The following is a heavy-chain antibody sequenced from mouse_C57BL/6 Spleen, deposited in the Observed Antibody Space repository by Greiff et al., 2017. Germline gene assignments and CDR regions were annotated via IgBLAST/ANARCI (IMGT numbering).Heavy chain of an antibody. Sequence: VQLQQPGAELVKPGASVKMSCKASGYTFTSYWITWVKQRPGQGLEWIGDIYPGSGSTNYNEKFKSKATLTVDTSSSTAYMQLSSLTSEDSAVDDCARERIYYDDDGYAMDYWGQGTSVTVSS. J-gene: IGHJ4*01. D-gene: IGHD2-4*01. CDR3: ARERIYYDDDGYAMDY. V-gene: IGHV1-55*01. CDR2: IYPGSGST. CDR1: GYTFTSYW.